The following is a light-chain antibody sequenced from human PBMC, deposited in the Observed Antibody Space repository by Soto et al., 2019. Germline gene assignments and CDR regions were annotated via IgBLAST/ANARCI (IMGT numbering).Light chain of an antibody. Sequence: DIQMTQSPSSLSAYVGDRVTITCRASQDVARWLVWYQQKPQKAPKSLIYAASTLQSRVSSRFSGSGSMTEFTLTIAKLQPDDSAIYYGQQYNNYPVTFGGGTKVEVK. J-gene: IGKJ4*01. CDR2: AAS. CDR3: QQYNNYPVT. CDR1: QDVARW. V-gene: IGKV1D-16*01.